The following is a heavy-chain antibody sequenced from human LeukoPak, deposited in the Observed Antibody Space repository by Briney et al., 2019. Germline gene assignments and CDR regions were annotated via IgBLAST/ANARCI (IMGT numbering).Heavy chain of an antibody. D-gene: IGHD4-17*01. CDR1: GFTFSTYW. V-gene: IGHV3-74*01. CDR2: INSDGSGT. Sequence: GSLRLSCAGSGFTFSTYWMHWVRQAPGKGLVWVSRINSDGSGTTDADSVKGRFTISRDNAKNTLYLQMNSLRAEDTAVYYCARGGLYGDYWGQGTLVTVSS. J-gene: IGHJ4*02. CDR3: ARGGLYGDY.